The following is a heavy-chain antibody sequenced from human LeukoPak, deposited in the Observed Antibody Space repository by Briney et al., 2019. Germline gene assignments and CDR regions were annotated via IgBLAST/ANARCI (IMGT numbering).Heavy chain of an antibody. D-gene: IGHD2-2*02. V-gene: IGHV1-8*01. CDR2: MNPNSGNT. Sequence: ASVKVSCKASGYTFTSYDINWVRQATGQGLEWMGWMNPNSGNTGYAQKFQGRVTMTRNTSISTAYMELSSLRSEDTAVYYCATAYCSSTSCYTYFQHWGQGTLVTVSS. CDR1: GYTFTSYD. CDR3: ATAYCSSTSCYTYFQH. J-gene: IGHJ1*01.